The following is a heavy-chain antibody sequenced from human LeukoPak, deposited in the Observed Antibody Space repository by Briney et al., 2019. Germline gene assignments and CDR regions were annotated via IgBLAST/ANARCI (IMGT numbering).Heavy chain of an antibody. CDR3: AKSVVNSGTYIPFDS. CDR2: ISSSSSYI. D-gene: IGHD1-26*01. J-gene: IGHJ4*02. V-gene: IGHV3-21*04. CDR1: GFTFSSYS. Sequence: GGSLRLSCAASGFTFSSYSMNWVRQAPGKGLEWVSSISSSSSYIYYADSVKGRFTISRDKSTNSLYLQMNCLRVEDTAIYYCAKSVVNSGTYIPFDSWGQGTLVTVSS.